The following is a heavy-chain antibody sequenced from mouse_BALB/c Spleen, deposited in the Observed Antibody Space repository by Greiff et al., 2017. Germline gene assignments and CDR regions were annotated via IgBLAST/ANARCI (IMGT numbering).Heavy chain of an antibody. Sequence: VQLQQPGAELVMPGASVKMSCKASGYTFTDYWMHWVKQRPGQGLEWIGAIDTSDSSTSYNQKFKGKATLTVDESSSTAYMQLSSLTSEDSAVYYCARFHYGNYGRAMDYWGQGTSVTVSS. CDR1: GYTFTDYW. V-gene: IGHV1-69*01. CDR2: IDTSDSST. D-gene: IGHD2-1*01. CDR3: ARFHYGNYGRAMDY. J-gene: IGHJ4*01.